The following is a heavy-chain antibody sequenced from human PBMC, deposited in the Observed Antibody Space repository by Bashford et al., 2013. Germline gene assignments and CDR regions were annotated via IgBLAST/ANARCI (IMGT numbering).Heavy chain of an antibody. Sequence: WVRQAPGQGLEWMGWSSAYNGKTNSAQKFQGRVTMTTNTSTSTAYMELRSLRSDDTAVYYCARGKRVMATGSYAFDIWGQGTMVTVSS. CDR3: ARGKRVMATGSYAFDI. J-gene: IGHJ3*02. V-gene: IGHV1-18*01. D-gene: IGHD5-24*01. CDR2: SSAYNGKT.